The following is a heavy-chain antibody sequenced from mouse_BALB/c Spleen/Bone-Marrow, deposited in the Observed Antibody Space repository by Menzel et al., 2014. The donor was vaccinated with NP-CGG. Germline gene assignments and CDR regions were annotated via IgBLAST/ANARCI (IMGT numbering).Heavy chain of an antibody. CDR3: ARETGARSIDY. J-gene: IGHJ4*01. D-gene: IGHD4-1*01. Sequence: EVQVVESGGGLVKPGGSLKLSCAASGFTFSDYYMFWVRQTPEKRLEWVATISDDGGNTYYRDSVKGRSTISRDNAKNKLNLQMSSLKSEDTAAYHCARETGARSIDYWGQGTSVTVSS. V-gene: IGHV5-4*02. CDR2: ISDDGGNT. CDR1: GFTFSDYY.